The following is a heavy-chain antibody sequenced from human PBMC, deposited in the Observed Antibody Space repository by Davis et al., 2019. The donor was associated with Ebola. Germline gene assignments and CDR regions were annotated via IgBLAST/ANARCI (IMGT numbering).Heavy chain of an antibody. CDR1: GNSFTSHW. CDR3: ATLRRTITGMDDGFDI. Sequence: KVSCKDSGNSFTSHWIGWVRQMPGKGLEWMGIIYTGDSDTRYSPSFRGQVTISADKSNKTAFLQWSSLKASDTAMYYCATLRRTITGMDDGFDIWGQGTMVTVSS. CDR2: IYTGDSDT. J-gene: IGHJ3*02. D-gene: IGHD1-20*01. V-gene: IGHV5-51*01.